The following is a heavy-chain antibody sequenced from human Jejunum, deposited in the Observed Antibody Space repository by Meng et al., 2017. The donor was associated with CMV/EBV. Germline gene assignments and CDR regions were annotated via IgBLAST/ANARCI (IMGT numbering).Heavy chain of an antibody. Sequence: VSGYSSSSGYYWGWIRQSPGKGLEWIGTMFHGGSTNYNPSLKSRVTILLDPSKNQLSLNLSSVTAADTAVYYCARASIYYYHVDVWGPGTTVTVSS. V-gene: IGHV4-38-2*02. J-gene: IGHJ6*02. CDR3: ARASIYYYHVDV. CDR2: MFHGGST. CDR1: GYSSSSGYY. D-gene: IGHD3-3*01.